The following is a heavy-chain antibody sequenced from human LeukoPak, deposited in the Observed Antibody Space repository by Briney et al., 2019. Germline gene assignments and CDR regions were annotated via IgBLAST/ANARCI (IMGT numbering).Heavy chain of an antibody. Sequence: GGSLRLSCAASGFTFSNYRMNWVRQAPGKGLEWVSYISSSSSSIYYADSVKGRFTISRDNAKNSLYLQMNSLRAEDTAVYYCAREGLEAFDIWGQGTMVTVSS. CDR1: GFTFSNYR. CDR2: ISSSSSSI. V-gene: IGHV3-48*01. D-gene: IGHD5-24*01. CDR3: AREGLEAFDI. J-gene: IGHJ3*02.